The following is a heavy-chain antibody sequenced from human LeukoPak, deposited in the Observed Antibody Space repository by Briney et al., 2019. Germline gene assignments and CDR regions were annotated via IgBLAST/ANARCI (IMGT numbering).Heavy chain of an antibody. Sequence: QPGGSLRLSCAASGFTFDDYGMSWVRQAPGKGLEWVSAIDWNGGNTGYADSVKGRFTISRDNAKNSLYLHLNSLRAEDTALYHCARVRGGLSYGMDVWGQGTTVTVSS. D-gene: IGHD3-10*01. J-gene: IGHJ6*02. CDR2: IDWNGGNT. CDR1: GFTFDDYG. CDR3: ARVRGGLSYGMDV. V-gene: IGHV3-20*01.